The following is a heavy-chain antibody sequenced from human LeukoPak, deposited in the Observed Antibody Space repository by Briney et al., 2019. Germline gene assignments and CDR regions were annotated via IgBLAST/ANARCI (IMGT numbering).Heavy chain of an antibody. CDR1: GFTFSSYG. J-gene: IGHJ4*02. CDR2: ISSSSNTI. Sequence: GGSLRLSCAASGFTFSSYGMNWVRQAPGMRLEWISYISSSSNTIYYADSVKGRFTISRDSARNSLYLQMNSLRAEDTAMYYCARDRDGYNSSPFEYWGQGTLVTVSS. D-gene: IGHD5-24*01. V-gene: IGHV3-48*04. CDR3: ARDRDGYNSSPFEY.